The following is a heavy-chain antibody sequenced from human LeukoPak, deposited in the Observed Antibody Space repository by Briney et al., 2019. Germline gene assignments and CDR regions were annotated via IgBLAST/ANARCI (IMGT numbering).Heavy chain of an antibody. CDR1: GCTFSSYA. D-gene: IGHD5-12*01. J-gene: IGHJ6*02. CDR3: AKVATMGDYYGMDF. Sequence: GGSLTLSCAASGCTFSSYAMSWVRQAPGKGLEWVSAISGSGGSTYYADSVKGRFTISRDNSKNTLYLQMNSLRAEDTAVYYCAKVATMGDYYGMDFWGQGTTVTVSS. V-gene: IGHV3-23*01. CDR2: ISGSGGST.